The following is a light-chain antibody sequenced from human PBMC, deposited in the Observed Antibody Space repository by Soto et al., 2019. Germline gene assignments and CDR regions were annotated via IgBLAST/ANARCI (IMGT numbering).Light chain of an antibody. V-gene: IGLV1-40*01. CDR2: GNT. J-gene: IGLJ2*01. CDR3: QSYDSSLSGSV. CDR1: SSNIGAGYP. Sequence: QAVVTQPPSVSGAPGQRVTVSCTGSSSNIGAGYPVHWYQQLPGTAPKLLIYGNTNRPSGVPDRFSGSKSATSASLAITGLQAEDEADYYCQSYDSSLSGSVFGGGTKLTVL.